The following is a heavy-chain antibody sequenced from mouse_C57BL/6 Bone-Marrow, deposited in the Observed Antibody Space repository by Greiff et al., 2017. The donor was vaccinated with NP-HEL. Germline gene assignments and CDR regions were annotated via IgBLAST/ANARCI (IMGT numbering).Heavy chain of an antibody. V-gene: IGHV2-9-1*01. CDR3: ARNRPLLYGSSPYYAMDY. CDR2: IWTGGGT. Sequence: VKLMESGPGLVAPSQSLSITCTVSGFSLTSYAISWVRQPPGKGLEWLGVIWTGGGTNYNSALKSRLSISKDNSKSQVFLKMNSLQTDDTARYYCARNRPLLYGSSPYYAMDYWGQGTSVTVSS. CDR1: GFSLTSYA. J-gene: IGHJ4*01. D-gene: IGHD1-1*01.